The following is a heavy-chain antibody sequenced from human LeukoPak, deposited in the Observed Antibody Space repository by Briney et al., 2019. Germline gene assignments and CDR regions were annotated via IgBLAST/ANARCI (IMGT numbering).Heavy chain of an antibody. J-gene: IGHJ4*02. CDR2: ISGSGGST. Sequence: PGGSLRLSCAASGFTFSSYAMSWVRQAPGKGLEWVSAISGSGGSTYYADSVKGRFTISRDNSKNTLYLQMNSLRAEDTAVYYCAKDRPPEPIITYSSSSLDYWGQGTLVTVSS. CDR1: GFTFSSYA. CDR3: AKDRPPEPIITYSSSSLDY. D-gene: IGHD6-13*01. V-gene: IGHV3-23*01.